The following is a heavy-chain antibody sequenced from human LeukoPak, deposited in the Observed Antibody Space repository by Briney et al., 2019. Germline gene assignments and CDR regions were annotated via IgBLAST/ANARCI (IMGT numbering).Heavy chain of an antibody. V-gene: IGHV3-7*01. CDR1: GLAFSSYW. Sequence: GGSLRLSCAASGLAFSSYWMSCVRQAPGQGLEWVANIKQDGSEKYYVDSVKGRFTISRDNAKNSLYLQMNSLRAEDTAVYYCAELGITMIGGVWGKGTTVTISS. J-gene: IGHJ6*04. CDR2: IKQDGSEK. CDR3: AELGITMIGGV. D-gene: IGHD3-10*02.